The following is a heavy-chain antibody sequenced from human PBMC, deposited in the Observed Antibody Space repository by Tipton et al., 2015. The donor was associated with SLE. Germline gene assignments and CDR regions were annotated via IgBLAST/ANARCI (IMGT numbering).Heavy chain of an antibody. CDR1: GGSFSSGSYY. J-gene: IGHJ3*02. CDR3: ARDRLGLDAFDI. D-gene: IGHD2-2*03. CDR2: IYYSGST. V-gene: IGHV4-61*01. Sequence: TLSLTCAVYGGSFSSGSYYWSWIRQPPGKGLEWIGYIYYSGSTNYNPPLKSRVTISVDTSKNQFSLQLNSVTPEDTAVYYCARDRLGLDAFDIWGQGTMVTVSS.